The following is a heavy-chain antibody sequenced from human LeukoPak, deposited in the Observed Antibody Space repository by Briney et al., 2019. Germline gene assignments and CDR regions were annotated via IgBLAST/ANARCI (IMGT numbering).Heavy chain of an antibody. J-gene: IGHJ4*02. CDR3: ARITMVRGSPGIDY. CDR2: ISSSSSTI. D-gene: IGHD3-10*01. CDR1: GFTFSSYS. V-gene: IGHV3-48*01. Sequence: GGSLRLSCAASGFTFSSYSMNWVRQAPGKGLEWVSYISSSSSTIYYADSVKGRFTISRDNAKNSLYLQMNSLRAEDTAVYYCARITMVRGSPGIDYWGQGTLVTVSS.